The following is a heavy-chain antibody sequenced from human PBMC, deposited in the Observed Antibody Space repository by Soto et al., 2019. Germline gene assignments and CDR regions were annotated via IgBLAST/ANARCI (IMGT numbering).Heavy chain of an antibody. CDR2: ISWNSARI. V-gene: IGHV3-9*01. Sequence: PWGSLRHCYATSGCIFVDYAMHWVRQVPGKGLEWVSGISWNSARIGYADSVKGRFTTSRDNAKKSLYLHMNSLKPEDTAVYYCAREGYYYGMDVWGQGTTVTVSS. J-gene: IGHJ6*02. CDR3: AREGYYYGMDV. CDR1: GCIFVDYA.